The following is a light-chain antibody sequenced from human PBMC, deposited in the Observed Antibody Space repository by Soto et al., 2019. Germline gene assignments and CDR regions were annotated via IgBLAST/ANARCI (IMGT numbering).Light chain of an antibody. Sequence: SQNISSCLAWYQEKXGKALKLLTYEASXLESGVPATSAGSGYGTEFTLTISSLQSDDFTTYYCQQYNTYSGTHGPGTKVEIK. J-gene: IGKJ1*01. V-gene: IGKV1-5*03. CDR2: EAS. CDR3: QQYNTYSGT. CDR1: QNISSC.